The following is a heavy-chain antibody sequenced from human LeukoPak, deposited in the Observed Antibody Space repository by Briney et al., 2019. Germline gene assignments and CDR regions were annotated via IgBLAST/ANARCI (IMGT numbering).Heavy chain of an antibody. D-gene: IGHD3-10*01. CDR3: AKDGYGSGSYSID. V-gene: IGHV3-66*02. J-gene: IGHJ4*02. CDR2: IYSGGST. CDR1: GFTVSTNY. Sequence: PGGSLRLSCAASGFTVSTNYMTWVRQAPGKGLEWVSLIYSGGSTFYADSVKGRFTISRDNSKNTLYLQMNSLRAEDTAVYYCAKDGYGSGSYSIDWGQGTLVTVSS.